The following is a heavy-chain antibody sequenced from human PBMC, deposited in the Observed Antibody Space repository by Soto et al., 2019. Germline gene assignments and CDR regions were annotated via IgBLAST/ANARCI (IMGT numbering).Heavy chain of an antibody. D-gene: IGHD3-22*01. CDR2: INSSGRT. J-gene: IGHJ6*02. V-gene: IGHV4-30-4*01. Sequence: QVQLQESGPGLVKPSQTLSLTCSVSSDSIISSNSYWGLIRQPPGKGLEWIGYINSSGRTFYKPSLKSRVSIASDTSKNQFSLRLTSVTAADTAVYFCAMFITLGKDYRVDVGGQGTTVTFSS. CDR1: SDSIISSNSY. CDR3: AMFITLGKDYRVDV.